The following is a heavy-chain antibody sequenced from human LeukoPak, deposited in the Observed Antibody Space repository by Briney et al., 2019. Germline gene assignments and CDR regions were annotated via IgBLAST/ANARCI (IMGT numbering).Heavy chain of an antibody. V-gene: IGHV3-11*04. CDR3: AETQYYYDSSGYYENYYFDY. J-gene: IGHJ4*02. CDR1: GFTFSDYY. D-gene: IGHD3-22*01. Sequence: GGSLRLSCAASGFTFSDYYMSWIRQAPGEGLEWVSYISSSGSTIYYADSVKGRFTISRDNAKNSLYLQMNSLRAEDTAVYYCAETQYYYDSSGYYENYYFDYWGQGTLVTVSS. CDR2: ISSSGSTI.